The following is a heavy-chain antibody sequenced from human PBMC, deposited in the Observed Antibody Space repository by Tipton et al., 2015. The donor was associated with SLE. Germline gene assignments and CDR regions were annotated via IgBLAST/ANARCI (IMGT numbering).Heavy chain of an antibody. CDR2: IYGDGTT. D-gene: IGHD2-21*01. J-gene: IGHJ6*02. CDR1: GFTFDDYA. Sequence: SLRLSYAASGFTFDDYAMHWVRQAPGKGLEWVSIIYGDGTTYYADSVKGRFTISRDRFKNTLFLQMNSLRAEDTAVYYCAKDHISGDGTYGMDVWGQGTTVTVSS. V-gene: IGHV3-23*03. CDR3: AKDHISGDGTYGMDV.